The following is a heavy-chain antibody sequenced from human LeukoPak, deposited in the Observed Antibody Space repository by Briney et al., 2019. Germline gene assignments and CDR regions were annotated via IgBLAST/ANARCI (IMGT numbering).Heavy chain of an antibody. J-gene: IGHJ4*02. Sequence: ASVKVSCKASEYTFTDYYIHWIRQAPGQGLEWMGRISPNTGGTDHAQEFRDKITMTRDTSISTAYIELSRLISDGTAAYYCARGGRSGYRYFDYWGQGTLVTVSS. CDR3: ARGGRSGYRYFDY. CDR2: ISPNTGGT. CDR1: EYTFTDYY. V-gene: IGHV1-2*06. D-gene: IGHD5-18*01.